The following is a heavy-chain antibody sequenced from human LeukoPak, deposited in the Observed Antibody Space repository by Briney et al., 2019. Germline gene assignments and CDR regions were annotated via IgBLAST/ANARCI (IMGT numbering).Heavy chain of an antibody. CDR2: IIPIFGTA. Sequence: GASVKVSCKASGGTFSSYAISWVRQAPGQGLEWMGGIIPIFGTANYAQKFQGRVTITTDESTSTAYMELSSLRSEDTAVYYCARGARITIFGVVMDYYYYYMDVWGKGTTVTVSS. CDR1: GGTFSSYA. V-gene: IGHV1-69*05. J-gene: IGHJ6*03. CDR3: ARGARITIFGVVMDYYYYYMDV. D-gene: IGHD3-3*01.